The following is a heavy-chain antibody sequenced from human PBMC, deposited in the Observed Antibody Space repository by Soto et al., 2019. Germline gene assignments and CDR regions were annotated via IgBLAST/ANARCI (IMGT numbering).Heavy chain of an antibody. CDR3: SSIINYDMIYYFDY. V-gene: IGHV4-34*01. J-gene: IGHJ4*02. CDR1: GGSFSGYY. CDR2: INHSGST. Sequence: SETLSLTCAVYGGSFSGYYWSWIRQPPGKGLEWIGEINHSGSTNYNPSLKSRVTISVDTSKNQFSLKLSSVTAADTAVYYCSSIINYDMIYYFDYWGQGTLVTVS. D-gene: IGHD4-4*01.